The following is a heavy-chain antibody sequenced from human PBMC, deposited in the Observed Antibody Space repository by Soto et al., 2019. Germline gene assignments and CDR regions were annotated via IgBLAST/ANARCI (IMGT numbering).Heavy chain of an antibody. CDR3: TTGPDYYDSSGYYTDAFDI. CDR2: IKSKTDGGTT. Sequence: GGSLRLSCAASGFTFSNAWMSWVRQAPGKGLEWVGRIKSKTDGGTTDYAAPVKGRFTISRDDSKNTLYLQMNSLETEDTAVYYCTTGPDYYDSSGYYTDAFDIWGQGTMVTVS. CDR1: GFTFSNAW. J-gene: IGHJ3*02. V-gene: IGHV3-15*01. D-gene: IGHD3-22*01.